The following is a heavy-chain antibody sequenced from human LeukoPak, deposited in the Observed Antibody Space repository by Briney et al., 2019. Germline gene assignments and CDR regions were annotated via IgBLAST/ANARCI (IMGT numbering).Heavy chain of an antibody. CDR1: GFTVSSNY. CDR2: IYSGGST. Sequence: PGGSLRLSCAASGFTVSSNYMSWVRQAPGKGLEWVSVIYSGGSTYYADSVKGRFTISRDNSKNTLYLQMNSLRAEDTAVYYCARLRGGYGDYYFDYWGQGTLVTVSS. J-gene: IGHJ4*02. D-gene: IGHD4-17*01. V-gene: IGHV3-66*01. CDR3: ARLRGGYGDYYFDY.